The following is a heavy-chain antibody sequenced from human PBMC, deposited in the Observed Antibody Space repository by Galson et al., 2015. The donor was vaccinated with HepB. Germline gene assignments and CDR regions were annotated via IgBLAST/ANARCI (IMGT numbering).Heavy chain of an antibody. CDR3: ARDGEYSYRDVLYYYYYYYMDV. CDR2: IYTSGST. Sequence: ETLSLTCTVSGGSISSYYWSWIRQPAGKGLEWIGRIYTSGSTNYNPSLKSRVTMSVDTSKNQFSLKLSSVTAADTAVYYCARDGEYSYRDVLYYYYYYYMDVWGKGTTVTVSS. V-gene: IGHV4-4*07. J-gene: IGHJ6*03. D-gene: IGHD5-18*01. CDR1: GGSISSYY.